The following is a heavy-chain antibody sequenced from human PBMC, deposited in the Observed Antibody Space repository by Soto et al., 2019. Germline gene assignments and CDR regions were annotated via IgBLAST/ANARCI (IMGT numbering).Heavy chain of an antibody. J-gene: IGHJ3*02. D-gene: IGHD3-3*01. CDR2: IVVGSGNT. Sequence: ASVKVSCKASGFTFTSSAMQWVRQARGQRLEWIGWIVVGSGNTNYAQKFQERVTITRDMSTSTAYMELSSLRSEDTAVYYCAADLYYDFWSGNTAFDIWGQGTMVTVSS. CDR1: GFTFTSSA. CDR3: AADLYYDFWSGNTAFDI. V-gene: IGHV1-58*02.